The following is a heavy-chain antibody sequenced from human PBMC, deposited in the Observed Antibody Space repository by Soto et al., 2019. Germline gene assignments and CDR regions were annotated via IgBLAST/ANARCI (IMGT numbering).Heavy chain of an antibody. D-gene: IGHD2-15*01. V-gene: IGHV4-31*03. Sequence: PSETLSLTCTVSGGSINSGGYFWTWVRQHPGKGLEWIGYMYNSGTTYYTSSLKSRVNISGDTSKNQFSLRLSSVTAADTAIYYCARQGPGSYWGQGTQVTVSS. CDR3: ARQGPGSY. CDR1: GGSINSGGYF. CDR2: MYNSGTT. J-gene: IGHJ4*02.